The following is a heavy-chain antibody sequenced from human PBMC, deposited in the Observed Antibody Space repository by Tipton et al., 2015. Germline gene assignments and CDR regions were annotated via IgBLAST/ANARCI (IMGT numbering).Heavy chain of an antibody. J-gene: IGHJ4*02. CDR2: IYPGDSET. Sequence: QLVQSGAEVKKPGESLKISCKGSGYIFTSFWIGWVRQMPGKGLEWMGTIYPGDSETRYNPSFQGQVTISADKSITTAYLQWRSLKASATAMYYCVRRARRVGSHSYPYYFDYWGQGTLVPVSS. CDR1: GYIFTSFW. D-gene: IGHD1-26*01. CDR3: VRRARRVGSHSYPYYFDY. V-gene: IGHV5-51*01.